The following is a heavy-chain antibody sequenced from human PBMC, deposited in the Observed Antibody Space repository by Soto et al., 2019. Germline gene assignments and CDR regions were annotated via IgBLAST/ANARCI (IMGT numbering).Heavy chain of an antibody. D-gene: IGHD3-22*01. CDR3: VKESYDSSGYYYLGLDY. J-gene: IGHJ4*02. CDR1: GFTFSSYA. V-gene: IGHV3-23*01. CDR2: ISGSGGST. Sequence: EVQLLESGGGLVQPGGSLRLSCAASGFTFSSYAMSWVRQAPGKGLEWVSAISGSGGSTYYADSVKGRFTISRDNSKNTLYLQMNSLRAEDTALYYCVKESYDSSGYYYLGLDYWGQGTLVTVSS.